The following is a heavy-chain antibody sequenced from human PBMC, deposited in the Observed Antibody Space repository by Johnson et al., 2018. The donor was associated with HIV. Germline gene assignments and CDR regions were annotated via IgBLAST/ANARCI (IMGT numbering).Heavy chain of an antibody. CDR1: GFTFSSYA. CDR3: AKGGIATRFFDI. J-gene: IGHJ3*02. CDR2: ISYDGNNK. V-gene: IGHV3-30*18. D-gene: IGHD6-6*01. Sequence: QVQLVESGGGVVQPGRSLRLSCAASGFTFSSYAMHWVRQAPGKGLEWVAVISYDGNNKYYADSVKCRFTISRDNSKNTLYLQMNSLRAEDTALYYCAKGGIATRFFDIWGQGTMVTVSS.